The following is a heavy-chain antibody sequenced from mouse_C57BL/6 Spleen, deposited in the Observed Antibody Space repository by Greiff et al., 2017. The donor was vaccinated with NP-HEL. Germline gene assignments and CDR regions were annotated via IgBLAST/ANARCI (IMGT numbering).Heavy chain of an antibody. V-gene: IGHV5-17*01. CDR2: ISSGSSTI. D-gene: IGHD2-4*01. Sequence: EVKLQESGGGLVKPGGSLKLSCAASGFTFSDYGMHWVRQAPEKGLEWVAYISSGSSTIYYADTVKGRFTISRDNAKNTLFLQMTSLRSEDTAMYYCARGAFYDYDPFAYWGQGTLVTVSA. CDR1: GFTFSDYG. CDR3: ARGAFYDYDPFAY. J-gene: IGHJ3*01.